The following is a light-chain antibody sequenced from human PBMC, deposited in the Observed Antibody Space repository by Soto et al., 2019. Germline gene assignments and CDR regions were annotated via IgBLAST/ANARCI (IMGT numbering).Light chain of an antibody. Sequence: VYTQTPVTLSLSQGERATLSCRASQTVSSNYLAWYQQKPGQAPRLLIYGASSRATGIPDRFSGSGSGTDFTLTISRLEPEDFAVYYCQQYGSSISYTFGQGTKVDIK. CDR1: QTVSSNY. CDR2: GAS. J-gene: IGKJ2*01. V-gene: IGKV3-20*01. CDR3: QQYGSSISYT.